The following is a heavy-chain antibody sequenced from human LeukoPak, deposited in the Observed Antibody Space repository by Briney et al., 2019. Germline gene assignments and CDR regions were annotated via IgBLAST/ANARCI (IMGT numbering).Heavy chain of an antibody. V-gene: IGHV1-46*01. J-gene: IGHJ3*02. Sequence: GASVKVSCKAPGYTFTSYYMHWVRQAPGQGLEWMGIINPSGGSTSYAQKFQGRVTMTRDTSTSTVYMELSSLRSEDTAVYYCARVKPNYYDSSAYGTFDIWGQGTMVTVSS. CDR1: GYTFTSYY. CDR3: ARVKPNYYDSSAYGTFDI. CDR2: INPSGGST. D-gene: IGHD3-22*01.